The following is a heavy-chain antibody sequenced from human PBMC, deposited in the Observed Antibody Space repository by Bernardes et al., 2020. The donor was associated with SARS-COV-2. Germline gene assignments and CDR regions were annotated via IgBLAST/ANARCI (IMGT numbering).Heavy chain of an antibody. Sequence: ASEKVSCKASGYSFTSYGISWVRHDPGQGLEWMGWISADKGNTNYAQNLQGRVTMTTDTSTNTAYMELRSLRSDDTAVYYCATVVGYSYGGGWFDPWGQGTLVTVSS. CDR3: ATVVGYSYGGGWFDP. J-gene: IGHJ5*02. CDR1: GYSFTSYG. CDR2: ISADKGNT. V-gene: IGHV1-18*01. D-gene: IGHD5-18*01.